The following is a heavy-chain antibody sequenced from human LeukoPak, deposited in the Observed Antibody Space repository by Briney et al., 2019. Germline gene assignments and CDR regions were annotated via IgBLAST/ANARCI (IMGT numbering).Heavy chain of an antibody. V-gene: IGHV4-59*11. Sequence: SETLSLTCTVSGGSISSHYWSWIRQPPGKGLEWIGYIYYSGSTNYNPSLKSRVTISVDTSKNQFSLKLSSVTAADTAVYYCARVADYDSSGYYYFDYWGQGTLVTVSS. J-gene: IGHJ4*02. CDR3: ARVADYDSSGYYYFDY. CDR1: GGSISSHY. CDR2: IYYSGST. D-gene: IGHD3-22*01.